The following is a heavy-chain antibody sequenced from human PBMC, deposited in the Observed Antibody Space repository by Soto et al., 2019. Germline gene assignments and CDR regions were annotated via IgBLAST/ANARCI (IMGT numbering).Heavy chain of an antibody. CDR2: IWYDGSNK. Sequence: PGGSLRLSCAASGFTFSSYGMHWVRQAPGEGLEWVAVIWYDGSNKYYADSVKGRFTISRDNSKNTLYLQMNSLRAEDTAVYYCAREAGTTSDYWGQGTLVTVSS. CDR1: GFTFSSYG. J-gene: IGHJ4*02. D-gene: IGHD1-1*01. CDR3: AREAGTTSDY. V-gene: IGHV3-33*01.